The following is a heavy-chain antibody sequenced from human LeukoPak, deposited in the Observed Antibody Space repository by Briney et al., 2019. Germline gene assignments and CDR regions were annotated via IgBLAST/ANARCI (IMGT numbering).Heavy chain of an antibody. J-gene: IGHJ5*02. V-gene: IGHV1-2*02. Sequence: ASVKVSCKASGYTFTGYYMHWVRQAPGQGLEWMGWINPNSGGTNYAQKFQGRVTMTRDTPISTAYMELSRLRSDDTAVYYCARVRRDSSGYYPWGQGTLVTVSS. CDR2: INPNSGGT. CDR1: GYTFTGYY. D-gene: IGHD3-22*01. CDR3: ARVRRDSSGYYP.